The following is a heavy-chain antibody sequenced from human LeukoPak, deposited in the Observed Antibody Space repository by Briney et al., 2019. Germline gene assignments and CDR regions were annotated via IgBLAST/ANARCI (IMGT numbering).Heavy chain of an antibody. Sequence: SETLSLTCTVSGGSISSYYWSWIRQPPGKGLEWIGYIYYSGSTNYNPSLKSRVTISVDTSKNQFSLKLSSVTAAGTAVYYCASTTVTWTRAEYFQHWGQGTLVTVSS. CDR1: GGSISSYY. D-gene: IGHD4-17*01. CDR2: IYYSGST. V-gene: IGHV4-59*12. CDR3: ASTTVTWTRAEYFQH. J-gene: IGHJ1*01.